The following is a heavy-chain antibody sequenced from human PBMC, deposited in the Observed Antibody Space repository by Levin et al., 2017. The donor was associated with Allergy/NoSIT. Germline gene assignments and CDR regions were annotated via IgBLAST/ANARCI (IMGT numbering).Heavy chain of an antibody. CDR3: ARAGASGNVQDY. D-gene: IGHD3-10*01. CDR2: MSSSGSTI. J-gene: IGHJ4*02. V-gene: IGHV3-11*01. Sequence: GGSLRLSCAASGFTFSDYYMSWIRQAPGKGLEWVSYMSSSGSTIYYADSVKGRFTISRDNAKNSVYLQMNSLRAEDTAVYYCARAGASGNVQDYWGQGTLVTVSS. CDR1: GFTFSDYY.